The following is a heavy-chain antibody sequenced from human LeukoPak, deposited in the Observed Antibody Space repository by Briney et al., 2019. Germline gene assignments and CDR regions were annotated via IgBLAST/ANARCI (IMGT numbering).Heavy chain of an antibody. CDR3: ATSRGLRLGELSP. CDR2: IYYSGST. V-gene: IGHV4-31*03. CDR1: GGSISSGGYY. J-gene: IGHJ4*02. D-gene: IGHD3-16*02. Sequence: SQTLSLTCTVSGGSISSGGYYWSWIRQHPGKGLEWIGYIYYSGSTYYNPSLKSRVTISVDTSKNQFSLKLSSVTAADTAVYYCATSRGLRLGELSPWGQGTLVTVSS.